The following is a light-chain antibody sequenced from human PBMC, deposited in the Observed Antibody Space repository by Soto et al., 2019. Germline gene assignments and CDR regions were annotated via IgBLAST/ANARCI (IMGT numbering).Light chain of an antibody. CDR3: QQYIRWPLT. J-gene: IGKJ4*01. CDR2: GAS. Sequence: EIVMTQSPATLSVSPGERATLSCRASQRVSSNLAWYEQKPGQAPSLLIYGASTRATGTPARFSGSGSGTDFTLTISSLQSEDFPVYYCQQYIRWPLTFGGGTKVEIK. CDR1: QRVSSN. V-gene: IGKV3-15*01.